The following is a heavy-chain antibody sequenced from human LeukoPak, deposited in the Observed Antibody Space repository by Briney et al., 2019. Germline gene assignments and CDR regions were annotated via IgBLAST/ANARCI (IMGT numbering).Heavy chain of an antibody. J-gene: IGHJ4*02. Sequence: ASVKVSCKASGYIFTGYYLHWVRQATGQGLEWMGWINPNSGDTNYAQKFQGRVTMTRDTSISTTYMEVSRLRSDDTAVYYCARAHSSSWYSFDYWGQGTLVTVSS. CDR2: INPNSGDT. CDR1: GYIFTGYY. V-gene: IGHV1-2*02. D-gene: IGHD6-13*01. CDR3: ARAHSSSWYSFDY.